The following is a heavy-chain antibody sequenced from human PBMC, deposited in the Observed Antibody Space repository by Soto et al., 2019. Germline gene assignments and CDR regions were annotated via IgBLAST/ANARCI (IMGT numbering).Heavy chain of an antibody. CDR2: IYYSGST. J-gene: IGHJ4*02. CDR1: GGSISSSSYY. V-gene: IGHV4-39*01. Sequence: SETLSLTCTFSGGSISSSSYYWGWIRQPPGKGLEWIGSIYYSGSTYYNPSLKSRVTISVDTSKNQFSLKLSSVTAADTAVYYCAIHSSYCSGGSCYSPLDFDYWGQGTLVTVSS. D-gene: IGHD2-15*01. CDR3: AIHSSYCSGGSCYSPLDFDY.